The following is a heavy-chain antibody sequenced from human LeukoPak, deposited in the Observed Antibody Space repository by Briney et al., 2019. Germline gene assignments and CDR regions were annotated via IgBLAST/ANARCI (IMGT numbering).Heavy chain of an antibody. J-gene: IGHJ4*02. CDR3: ASSQKWLDLFDY. CDR2: IYTSGST. V-gene: IGHV4-61*02. CDR1: VGSISSGSYY. D-gene: IGHD6-19*01. Sequence: PSETLSLTCTVSVGSISSGSYYWSWIRQPAGKGLEWIGRIYTSGSTNYNPSLKSRVTISVDTSKNQFSLKLSSVTAADTAVYYCASSQKWLDLFDYWGQGTLVTVSS.